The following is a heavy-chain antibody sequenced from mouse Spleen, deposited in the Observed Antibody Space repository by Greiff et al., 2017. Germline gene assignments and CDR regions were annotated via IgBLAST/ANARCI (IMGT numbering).Heavy chain of an antibody. CDR1: GFTFSSYG. CDR2: ISGGGSYT. J-gene: IGHJ2*01. D-gene: IGHD4-1*01. Sequence: EVQVVESGGGLVKPGGSLKLSCAASGFTFSSYGMSWVRQTPEKRLEWVATISGGGSYTYYPDSVKGRFTISRDNAKNNLYLQMSSLRSEDTALYYCARKTWDYFDYWGQGTTLTVSS. V-gene: IGHV5-9-2*01. CDR3: ARKTWDYFDY.